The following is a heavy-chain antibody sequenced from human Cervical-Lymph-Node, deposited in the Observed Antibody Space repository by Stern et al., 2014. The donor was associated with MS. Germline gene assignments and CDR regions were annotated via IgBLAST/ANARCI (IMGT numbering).Heavy chain of an antibody. J-gene: IGHJ4*02. Sequence: VQLVPSGAEVKQPGESLKISCKLSGYSFTIYYIAWVRQMPGKGLEWMGVIYPYDSDTTYSPSFQGQVTISADKSITSAYLQWSSLRASDTAMYYCARHVQGFDYWGQGTLVTVSS. CDR2: IYPYDSDT. V-gene: IGHV5-51*01. CDR3: ARHVQGFDY. CDR1: GYSFTIYY.